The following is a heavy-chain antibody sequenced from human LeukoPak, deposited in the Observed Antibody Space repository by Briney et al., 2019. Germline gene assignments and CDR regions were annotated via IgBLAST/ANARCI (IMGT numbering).Heavy chain of an antibody. Sequence: SETLSLTCTVSGYSISSGYYWGWIRQPPGKGLEWIGSIYHSGSTYYNPSLKSRVTISVDTSKNQSSLKLSSVTAADTAVYYCARDLGCSSTSCYTVWFDPWGQGTLVTVSS. CDR2: IYHSGST. CDR1: GYSISSGYY. CDR3: ARDLGCSSTSCYTVWFDP. V-gene: IGHV4-38-2*02. D-gene: IGHD2-2*02. J-gene: IGHJ5*02.